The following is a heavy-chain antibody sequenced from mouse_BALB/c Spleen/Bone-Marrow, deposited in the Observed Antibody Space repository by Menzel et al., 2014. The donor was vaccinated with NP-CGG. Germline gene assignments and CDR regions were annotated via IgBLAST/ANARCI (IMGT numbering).Heavy chain of an antibody. J-gene: IGHJ2*01. CDR3: SREPSNWGYY. CDR2: IYPGEGDT. V-gene: IGHV1-87*01. CDR1: GYTFTTYW. Sequence: HAQLQQSGAALARPGASVKLSCKTSGYTFTTYWMQWVKQRPGQGLEWIGAIYPGEGDTRYTQKFKGKATLTADKSSSTAYIQLNNLTSEDSAVYYCSREPSNWGYYWGQGPPRTGSS.